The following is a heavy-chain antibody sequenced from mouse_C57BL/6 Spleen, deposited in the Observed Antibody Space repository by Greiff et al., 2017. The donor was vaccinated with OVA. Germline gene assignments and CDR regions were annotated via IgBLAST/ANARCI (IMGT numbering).Heavy chain of an antibody. V-gene: IGHV6-3*01. CDR2: IRLKSDNYAT. J-gene: IGHJ3*01. D-gene: IGHD2-4*01. CDR3: RGLYYDYDPFAY. CDR1: GFTFSNYW. Sequence: EVKLVESGGGLVQPGGSMKLSCVASGFTFSNYWMNWVHQSPEKGLEWVAQIRLKSDNYATHYAESVKGRFTISRDDSKSSVYLQMNNLRAEDTGMYYCRGLYYDYDPFAYWGQGTLVTVSA.